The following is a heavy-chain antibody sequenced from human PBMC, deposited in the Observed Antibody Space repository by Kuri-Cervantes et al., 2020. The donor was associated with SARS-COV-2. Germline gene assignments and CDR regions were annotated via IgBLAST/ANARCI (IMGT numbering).Heavy chain of an antibody. J-gene: IGHJ6*02. CDR3: AKDPTATTEYYYAMDV. V-gene: IGHV3-23*01. D-gene: IGHD1-7*01. Sequence: LSLTCAASGFSFSSYAMSWVRQAPGKGLEWVSVISGSGTGAYYADSVKGRFTIPRDNSKNTLYLQMNSLRAEDTAVYFCAKDPTATTEYYYAMDVWGQGTTVTVSS. CDR1: GFSFSSYA. CDR2: ISGSGTGA.